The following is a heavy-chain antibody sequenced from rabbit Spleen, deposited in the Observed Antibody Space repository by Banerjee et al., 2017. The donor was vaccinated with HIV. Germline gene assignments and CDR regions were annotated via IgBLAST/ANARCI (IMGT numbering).Heavy chain of an antibody. CDR3: AREANSGWGVVLYYFNL. Sequence: QEQLVESGGGLVTPGGTLTLTCTASGFSFSYSDYMCWVRQPPGKGLEWIACINAVTGKAVYASWAKGRFTFSKTSSTTVTLQVTSLTAADTATYFCAREANSGWGVVLYYFNLWGQGTLVTVS. CDR2: INAVTGKA. D-gene: IGHD4-1*01. CDR1: GFSFSYSDY. V-gene: IGHV1S45*01. J-gene: IGHJ4*01.